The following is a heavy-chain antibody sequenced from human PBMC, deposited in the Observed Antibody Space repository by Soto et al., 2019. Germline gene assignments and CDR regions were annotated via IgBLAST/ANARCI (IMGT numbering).Heavy chain of an antibody. J-gene: IGHJ6*03. Sequence: GGSLRLSCAASGFIFNKSWINWVRQAPGKGLEWVSGINWNGGSTGYADSVKGRFTISRDNAKNSLYLQMNSLRAEDTALYHCARVRSPRGYYYYMDVWGKGTTVTVSS. CDR2: INWNGGST. CDR1: GFIFNKSW. CDR3: ARVRSPRGYYYYMDV. V-gene: IGHV3-20*01.